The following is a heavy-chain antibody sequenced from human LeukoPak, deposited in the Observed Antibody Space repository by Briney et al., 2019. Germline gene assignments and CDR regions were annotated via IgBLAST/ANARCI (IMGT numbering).Heavy chain of an antibody. Sequence: PGGSLRLSCAASGFTFSSYAMSWVRHAPGKGLEWVSAVSGSGGSTYYADSVKGRFTISRDNSKNTLYLQMNSLRAEDTAVYYCAKDLDIVATIIGNWGQGTLVTVSS. V-gene: IGHV3-23*01. CDR3: AKDLDIVATIIGN. CDR1: GFTFSSYA. CDR2: VSGSGGST. D-gene: IGHD5-12*01. J-gene: IGHJ4*02.